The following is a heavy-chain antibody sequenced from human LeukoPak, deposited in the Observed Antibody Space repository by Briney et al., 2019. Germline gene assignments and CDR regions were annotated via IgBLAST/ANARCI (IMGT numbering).Heavy chain of an antibody. V-gene: IGHV4-31*03. J-gene: IGHJ6*02. D-gene: IGHD7-27*01. CDR3: ATRNWGSYGMDV. CDR2: IYYSGST. Sequence: TLSLTCTVSGGSISSGGYCWSWIRQHPGKGLEWIGYIYYSGSTYYNPSLKSRVSISVDTSKNQFSLKLSSVTAADTAVYYCATRNWGSYGMDVWGQGTTVTVSS. CDR1: GGSISSGGYC.